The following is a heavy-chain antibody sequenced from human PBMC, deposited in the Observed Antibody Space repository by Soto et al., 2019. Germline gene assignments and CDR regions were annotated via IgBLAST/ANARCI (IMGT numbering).Heavy chain of an antibody. CDR1: GFTFRSNG. CDR3: ARSVHFDWLLDPKAFEI. V-gene: IGHV3-30*03. D-gene: IGHD3-9*01. CDR2: LSYDGTNK. Sequence: GGSLRLSCAASGFTFRSNGMHWVRQAPGKGLEWVAALSYDGTNKFYAETVRGRFTISRDNSKNTLFLQMNSLRAEDTTVYYCARSVHFDWLLDPKAFEIWGQGTMVTVSS. J-gene: IGHJ3*02.